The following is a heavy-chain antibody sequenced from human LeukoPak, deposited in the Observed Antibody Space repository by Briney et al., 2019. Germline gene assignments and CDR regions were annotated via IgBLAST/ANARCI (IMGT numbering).Heavy chain of an antibody. J-gene: IGHJ4*02. V-gene: IGHV3-23*01. D-gene: IGHD5-18*01. CDR3: AKDDRIQARRYSYNY. Sequence: GGSLRLSCAASGFTFSSYAMSWVRQAPGKGLEWVSSISGSGGNRYYADSVKGRFTISRDNSKNTLYLQMNSLRAEDTAVYYCAKDDRIQARRYSYNYWGQGTLVTVSS. CDR1: GFTFSSYA. CDR2: ISGSGGNR.